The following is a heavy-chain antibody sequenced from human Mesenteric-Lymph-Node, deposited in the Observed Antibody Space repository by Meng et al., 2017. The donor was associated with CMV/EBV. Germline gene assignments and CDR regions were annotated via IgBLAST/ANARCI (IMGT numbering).Heavy chain of an antibody. CDR3: ARDRAGGNSHWFDP. Sequence: SETLSLTCTVSGGSISSSSYYWGWIRQPPGKGLEWIGSIYYSGSTYYNPSLKSRVTISVDTSKNQFSLKLSSVTTADTAVYYCARDRAGGNSHWFDPWGQGTLVTVSS. V-gene: IGHV4-39*07. CDR1: GGSISSSSYY. J-gene: IGHJ5*02. D-gene: IGHD4-23*01. CDR2: IYYSGST.